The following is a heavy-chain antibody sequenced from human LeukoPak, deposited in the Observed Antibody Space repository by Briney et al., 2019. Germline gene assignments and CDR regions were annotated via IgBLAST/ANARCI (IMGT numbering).Heavy chain of an antibody. CDR2: IKQDGSEA. J-gene: IGHJ6*02. CDR3: ARDQYEVPYYSNYDGMNV. Sequence: GGSLRLSCAASGFTFSNAWMSWVRQAPGKGLEWVSNIKQDGSEASYVGSVKGRFTISRDNPRNSLYLQMNSLRAEDTAVYYCARDQYEVPYYSNYDGMNVWGQGTTVIVSS. D-gene: IGHD3-16*01. V-gene: IGHV3-7*03. CDR1: GFTFSNAW.